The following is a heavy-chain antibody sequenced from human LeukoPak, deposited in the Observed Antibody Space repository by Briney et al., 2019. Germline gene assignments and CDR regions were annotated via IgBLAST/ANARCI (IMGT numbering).Heavy chain of an antibody. CDR2: IIPIFGTA. CDR1: GGTFSSYA. Sequence: GASVKVSCKASGGTFSSYATSWVRQAPGQGLEWMGGIIPIFGTANYAQKFQGRVTITTDESTSTAYMELSSLRSEDTAVYYCARGAITGTTFYYYYMDVWGKGTTVTVSS. CDR3: ARGAITGTTFYYYYMDV. J-gene: IGHJ6*03. V-gene: IGHV1-69*05. D-gene: IGHD1-7*01.